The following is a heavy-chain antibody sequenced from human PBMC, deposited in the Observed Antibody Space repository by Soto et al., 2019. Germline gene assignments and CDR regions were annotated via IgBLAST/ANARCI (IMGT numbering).Heavy chain of an antibody. D-gene: IGHD2-15*01. CDR1: CGSISSGDYY. J-gene: IGHJ5*02. CDR2: IYYSGST. Sequence: SETLSLTCTVSCGSISSGDYYWSWIREPPGKGLEWIGYIYYSGSTYYNPSLKSRVTISVDTSKNQFSLKLSSVTAADTAVYYCAPMARCSGGSCYWFDPWGQGTLVNVSS. CDR3: APMARCSGGSCYWFDP. V-gene: IGHV4-30-4*01.